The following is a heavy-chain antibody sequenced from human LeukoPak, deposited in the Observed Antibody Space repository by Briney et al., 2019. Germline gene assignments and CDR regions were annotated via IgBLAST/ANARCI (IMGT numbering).Heavy chain of an antibody. D-gene: IGHD5-12*01. CDR3: ARDRGPNAQSYYYYYMDV. J-gene: IGHJ6*03. CDR1: GFTFSSYW. CDR2: IKRDGSEK. V-gene: IGHV3-7*01. Sequence: PGGSLRLSCAASGFTFSSYWMSWVRQAPGKGLEWVANIKRDGSEKYYVDSVKGRFTISRDNAKNSLYLQMNSLRAEDTAVYYRARDRGPNAQSYYYYYMDVWGKGTTVTVSS.